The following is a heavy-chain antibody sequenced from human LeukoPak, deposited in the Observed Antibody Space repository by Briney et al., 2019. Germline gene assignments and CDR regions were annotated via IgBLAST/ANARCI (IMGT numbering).Heavy chain of an antibody. D-gene: IGHD6-6*01. Sequence: GGSLRLSCAASGFTFSSYAMSWVRQAPGKGLEWVSSISGIGDSTYYADSVKGRFTISRDNSKNTLYLQMNSLRAEDTAVYYCARGPSIAADAFDIWGQGTMVTVSS. J-gene: IGHJ3*02. V-gene: IGHV3-23*01. CDR3: ARGPSIAADAFDI. CDR2: ISGIGDST. CDR1: GFTFSSYA.